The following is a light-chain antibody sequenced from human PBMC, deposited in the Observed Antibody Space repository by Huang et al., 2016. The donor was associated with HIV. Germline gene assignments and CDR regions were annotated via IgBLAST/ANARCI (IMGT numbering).Light chain of an antibody. J-gene: IGKJ2*02. V-gene: IGKV1-39*01. CDR3: QQSYRLPRT. CDR2: GAS. Sequence: DIQMTQSQSSLSASVGDRVIITCRASQSVTKYLNWYQHMPGKAPKLLIYGASTLQGGVSSRFSGSGSGTEFTLSISSLQPADAATYYCQQSYRLPRTFGQGTSLEI. CDR1: QSVTKY.